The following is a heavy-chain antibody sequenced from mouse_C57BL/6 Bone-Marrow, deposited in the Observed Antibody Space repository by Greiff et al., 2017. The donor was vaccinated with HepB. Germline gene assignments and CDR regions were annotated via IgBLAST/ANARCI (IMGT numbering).Heavy chain of an antibody. CDR2: INSDGGST. Sequence: EVMLVESGGGLVQPGESLKLSCESNEYEFPSHDMSWVRKTPEKRLELVAAINSDGGSTNYPDTMERRFNISRDNTKKTLYLQISSLRSEDAALYYCARLRSWYFDVWGTGTAVTVSS. CDR1: EYEFPSHD. V-gene: IGHV5-2*03. CDR3: ARLRSWYFDV. J-gene: IGHJ1*03. D-gene: IGHD1-1*01.